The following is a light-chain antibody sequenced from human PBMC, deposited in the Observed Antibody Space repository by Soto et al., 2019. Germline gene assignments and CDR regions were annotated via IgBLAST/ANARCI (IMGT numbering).Light chain of an antibody. J-gene: IGLJ2*01. CDR1: SSDVGGYNY. V-gene: IGLV2-8*01. CDR2: EVS. CDR3: ASYTGSDTLV. Sequence: QSALTQPPSASGSPGQSVTISCTGTSSDVGGYNYVSWYQQHPGKAPKLMIYEVSKRPSGVPDRLSGSKSGNKASLTVSGLQVEDEADYYCASYTGSDTLVFGGGTKVTVL.